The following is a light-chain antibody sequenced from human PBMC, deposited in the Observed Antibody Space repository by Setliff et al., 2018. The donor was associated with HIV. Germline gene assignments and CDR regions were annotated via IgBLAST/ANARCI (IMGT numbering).Light chain of an antibody. CDR3: QSYDSHLRASV. CDR1: SSHLGAVYY. Sequence: QSALTQPPSGSGAAGERVTISCTGRSSHLGAVYYVHWYQQFRGRAPKLLISSNKNPPSVFPDRFSGPKSGTSASLAITGLPAEDEAGYYCQSYDSHLRASVFGTGTKVTVL. CDR2: SNK. J-gene: IGLJ1*01. V-gene: IGLV1-40*01.